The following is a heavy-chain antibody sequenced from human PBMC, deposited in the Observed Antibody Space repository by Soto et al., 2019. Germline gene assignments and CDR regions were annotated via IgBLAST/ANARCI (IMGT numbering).Heavy chain of an antibody. Sequence: SETLSLTCTVSGGSISSSSYYWGWIRQPPGKGLEWIGSIYYSGSTYYNPSLKSRVTISVDTSKNQFSLKLSSVTAADTAVYYCASPKLAFYNRFDPRGQGTLVTVSS. J-gene: IGHJ5*02. CDR2: IYYSGST. CDR3: ASPKLAFYNRFDP. V-gene: IGHV4-39*01. D-gene: IGHD3-3*02. CDR1: GGSISSSSYY.